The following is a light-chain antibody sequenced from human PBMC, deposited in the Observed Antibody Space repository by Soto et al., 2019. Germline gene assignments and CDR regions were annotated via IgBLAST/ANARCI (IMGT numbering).Light chain of an antibody. CDR1: QSVSSN. Sequence: IVMTQSPLSLPVTPGEPASLSCRASQSVSSNLAWYQQKPGQAPRLLIYGASTRATGIPARFSGSGSGTDFTLTINSLQPEDFATYYCQQAASFPITFGQGTRLENK. CDR2: GAS. V-gene: IGKV3-15*01. J-gene: IGKJ5*01. CDR3: QQAASFPIT.